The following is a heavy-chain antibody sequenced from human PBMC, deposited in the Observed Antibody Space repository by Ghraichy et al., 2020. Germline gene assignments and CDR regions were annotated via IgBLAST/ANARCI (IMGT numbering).Heavy chain of an antibody. CDR3: ARDFSPMAVGLIYYDAFDI. V-gene: IGHV3-7*04. Sequence: GESLNISCEASGFSFSTDWMTWVRQAPGKGLEWVANIKGDGSKTHYVDSVKGRFTISRDNAKDSLYLQMNSLRAEDTAVDYCARDFSPMAVGLIYYDAFDIWGQGTMVTVSS. D-gene: IGHD6-19*01. CDR2: IKGDGSKT. J-gene: IGHJ3*02. CDR1: GFSFSTDW.